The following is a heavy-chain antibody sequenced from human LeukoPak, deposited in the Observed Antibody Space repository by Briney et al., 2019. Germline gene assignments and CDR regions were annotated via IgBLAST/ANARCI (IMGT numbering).Heavy chain of an antibody. CDR3: ARDSSGSYSGAAFDI. Sequence: AASVKVSCKASGYTFTGYYMHWVRQAPGQGLEWMGRINPNSGGTNYAQKFQGRVTMTSDTSISTAYMELSRLRSDDTAVYYCARDSSGSYSGAAFDIWGQGTMVTVSS. V-gene: IGHV1-2*06. CDR1: GYTFTGYY. CDR2: INPNSGGT. J-gene: IGHJ3*02. D-gene: IGHD1-26*01.